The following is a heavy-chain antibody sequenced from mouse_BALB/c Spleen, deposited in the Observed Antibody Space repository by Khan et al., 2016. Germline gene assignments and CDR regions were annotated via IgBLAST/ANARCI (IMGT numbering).Heavy chain of an antibody. CDR2: IRSKSNNYVT. CDR3: VRQNLRWYFDV. Sequence: EVKLVESGGGLVQPKGSLKLSCAASGFTFNIYAMNWVRQAPGKGLEWVARIRSKSNNYVTYYADSVKDRFTISRDDSQSMLYLQMNNLKTEDTAMYYCVRQNLRWYFDVWGAGTTVTVSS. CDR1: GFTFNIYA. J-gene: IGHJ1*01. V-gene: IGHV10-1*02. D-gene: IGHD1-1*01.